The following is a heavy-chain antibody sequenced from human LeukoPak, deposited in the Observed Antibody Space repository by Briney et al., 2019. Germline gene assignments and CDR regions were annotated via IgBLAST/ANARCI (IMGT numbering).Heavy chain of an antibody. CDR2: IYHSGST. J-gene: IGHJ4*02. CDR1: GYSISSGYY. CDR3: ARDSVISSGYSFDY. D-gene: IGHD3-22*01. V-gene: IGHV4-38-2*02. Sequence: SETLSLTCTVSGYSISSGYYWGWIRQPPGKGLEWIGSIYHSGSTYYNPSLKSRVTISVDTSKNQFSLKLSSVTAADTAVYYCARDSVISSGYSFDYWGQGTLVTVSS.